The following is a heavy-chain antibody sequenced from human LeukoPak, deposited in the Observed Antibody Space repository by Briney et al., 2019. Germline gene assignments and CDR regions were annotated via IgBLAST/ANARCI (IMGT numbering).Heavy chain of an antibody. CDR3: AAAPILRGEGGEHYKYGMDV. D-gene: IGHD2-2*02. CDR2: IHHNGTR. Sequence: SETLSLTCGVSVGSINSGNWWTWVRQSPGKGLEWIGEIHHNGTRNYNPSPKSRVTISAGTFKNHFSLIVTSLTAADTAVYYCAAAPILRGEGGEHYKYGMDVWGQGTTVIVSS. J-gene: IGHJ6*02. CDR1: VGSINSGNW. V-gene: IGHV4/OR15-8*01.